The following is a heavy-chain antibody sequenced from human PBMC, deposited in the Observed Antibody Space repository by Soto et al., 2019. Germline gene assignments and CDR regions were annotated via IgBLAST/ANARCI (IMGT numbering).Heavy chain of an antibody. D-gene: IGHD3-22*01. CDR2: ISYDGSNK. J-gene: IGHJ4*02. V-gene: IGHV3-30*18. Sequence: QVQLVESGGGVVQPGRSLGLSCAASGFIFSTYGMHWVRQAPGKGLEWVAVISYDGSNKYYADSVKGRFTISRDNSKNTLYLQMNSLIGEDTAVYYCAKDMPLLGFLTYYYDSSGYYRLFDYWGQGTLVTVSS. CDR1: GFIFSTYG. CDR3: AKDMPLLGFLTYYYDSSGYYRLFDY.